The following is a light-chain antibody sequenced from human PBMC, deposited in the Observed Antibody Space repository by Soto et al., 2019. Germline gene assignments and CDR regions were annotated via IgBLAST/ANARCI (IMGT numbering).Light chain of an antibody. J-gene: IGKJ4*01. V-gene: IGKV3-20*01. Sequence: EIVLISFGAALFFSPGEKATLSCRASQSVTSYLAWYQQKPGQAPRLLIFGASGRATGIPDRFSGSGSGTDFTLTISRLEPEDFAVYYCQQYGSSPLTFGGGTKVYIK. CDR3: QQYGSSPLT. CDR2: GAS. CDR1: QSVTSY.